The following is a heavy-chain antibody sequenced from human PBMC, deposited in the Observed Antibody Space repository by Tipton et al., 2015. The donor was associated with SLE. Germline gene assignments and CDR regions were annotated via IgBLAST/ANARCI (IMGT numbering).Heavy chain of an antibody. CDR3: ARGWSSSSFDY. CDR1: GAFSGYF. Sequence: TLSLTCTVSGAFSGYFWSWVRQPPGKGLEWIGYIDDSGTTNFNPFLKSRVIMSEDTSKNQFSLKLSSVTAADTAVYYCARGWSSSSFDYWGQGTLVTVSS. D-gene: IGHD6-6*01. CDR2: IDDSGTT. V-gene: IGHV4-59*12. J-gene: IGHJ4*02.